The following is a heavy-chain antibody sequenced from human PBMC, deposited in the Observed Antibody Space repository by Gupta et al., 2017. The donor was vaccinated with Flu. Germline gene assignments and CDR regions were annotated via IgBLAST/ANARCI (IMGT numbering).Heavy chain of an antibody. Sequence: QVQLQESGPGLVKPSQTLSLTCTVSGDAISSGSYYWSWIRQPAGKGLEWIGRISTRGSTNYNPSLKSRVTISIDTSKNQFSLKLSSVTAADTAVYYCARESYDILTKYGMDVWGQGTTVTVSS. J-gene: IGHJ6*02. CDR3: ARESYDILTKYGMDV. V-gene: IGHV4-61*02. CDR2: ISTRGST. CDR1: GDAISSGSYY. D-gene: IGHD3-9*01.